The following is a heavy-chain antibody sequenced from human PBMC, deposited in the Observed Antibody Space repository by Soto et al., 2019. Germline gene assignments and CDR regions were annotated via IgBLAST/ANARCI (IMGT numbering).Heavy chain of an antibody. CDR2: IWYDGSKK. J-gene: IGHJ4*02. V-gene: IGHV3-33*01. D-gene: IGHD4-17*01. CDR1: GFSFSNSG. CDR3: ARDLTVITSEFGY. Sequence: QVQLVESGGGVVQPGRSLRLSCAASGFSFSNSGMHWVRQAPGKGLEWLAVIWYDGSKKYYADSVKGRFTISRDNSKNTLYLQMTSLRAEDTAVYYCARDLTVITSEFGYRGQGTLVTVSS.